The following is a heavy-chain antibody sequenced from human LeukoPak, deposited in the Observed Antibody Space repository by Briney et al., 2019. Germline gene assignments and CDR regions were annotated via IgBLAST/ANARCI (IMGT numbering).Heavy chain of an antibody. CDR2: MNPNSGNT. D-gene: IGHD3-10*01. V-gene: IGHV1-8*01. CDR1: GYTFTSYD. Sequence: ASVKVSCRASGYTFTSYDINWVRQATGQGLEWMGWMNPNSGNTGYAKKFQGRVTMTRNTSISTAYMELSSLRSEDTAVYYCATYGYYGSGSYYIWYYWGQGTLVTVSS. J-gene: IGHJ4*02. CDR3: ATYGYYGSGSYYIWYY.